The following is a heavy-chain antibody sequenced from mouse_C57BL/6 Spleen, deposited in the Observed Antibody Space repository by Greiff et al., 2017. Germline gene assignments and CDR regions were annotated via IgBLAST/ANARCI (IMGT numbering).Heavy chain of an antibody. J-gene: IGHJ1*03. CDR2: IDPSDSFT. CDR3: ARDCGSSWGYFDV. CDR1: GYTFTSYW. D-gene: IGHD1-1*01. Sequence: QVQLQQPGAELVKPGASVKLSCKASGYTFTSYWMQWVKQRPGQGLEWIGEIDPSDSFTNYNQKLKGKATLTVDTSSSTAYMKLSSLTSEDAAVYYCARDCGSSWGYFDVWGTGTTVTVAS. V-gene: IGHV1-50*01.